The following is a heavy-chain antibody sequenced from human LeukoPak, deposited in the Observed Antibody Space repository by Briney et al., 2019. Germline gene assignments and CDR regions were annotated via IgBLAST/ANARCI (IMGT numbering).Heavy chain of an antibody. Sequence: EASVKVSCKASGYTFTSYYMHWVRQAPGQGLEWMGIINPSGGSTSYAQKFQGRVTMTRDTSTSTVYMELSSLRSEDTAVFYCARDSSSWYYFDYWGQGNPGHRLL. V-gene: IGHV1-46*01. CDR2: INPSGGST. J-gene: IGHJ4*02. D-gene: IGHD6-13*01. CDR3: ARDSSSWYYFDY. CDR1: GYTFTSYY.